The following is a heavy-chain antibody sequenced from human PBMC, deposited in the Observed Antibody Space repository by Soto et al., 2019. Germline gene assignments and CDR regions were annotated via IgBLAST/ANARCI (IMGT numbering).Heavy chain of an antibody. CDR2: IYWNEDK. J-gene: IGHJ4*02. V-gene: IGHV2-5*01. CDR1: AFSLSTNGVG. D-gene: IGHD2-8*01. Sequence: SGPTLVNPTQTLTLTCTFSAFSLSTNGVGVGWIRQPPGKPLEWLAVIYWNEDKRYSRSLKSRLSITKDTSKNQVVLTMTTMDPVDTATYYCVHTVMVHTITGGHYFGYWGPGILGTVSS. CDR3: VHTVMVHTITGGHYFGY.